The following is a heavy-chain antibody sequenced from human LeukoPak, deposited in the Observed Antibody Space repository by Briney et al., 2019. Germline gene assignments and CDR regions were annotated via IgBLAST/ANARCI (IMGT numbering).Heavy chain of an antibody. Sequence: SQTLSLTCTVSGGSISSGGYYWSWIRQHPGKGLEWIGYIYYSGSTYYNPSLKSRVTISVDTSKNQFSLKLSSVTAADTAVYYCARDHCSSTSCYLGYWGQGTLVTVSS. D-gene: IGHD2-2*01. CDR2: IYYSGST. CDR1: GGSISSGGYY. CDR3: ARDHCSSTSCYLGY. J-gene: IGHJ4*02. V-gene: IGHV4-30-4*08.